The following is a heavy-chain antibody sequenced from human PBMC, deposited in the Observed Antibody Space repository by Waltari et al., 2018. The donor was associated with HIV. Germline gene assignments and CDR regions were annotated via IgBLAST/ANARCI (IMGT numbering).Heavy chain of an antibody. Sequence: EVQLVESGGGLVQPGGSLRLSCAASGFTFSSYWMHWVRQAPGKGLVLVSRINSGGSSTSYADSVKGRFTISRDNAKNTLDLQMNSLRAEDTAVYYCARLGYVWGSYRSPRAFDIWGQGTMVTVSS. CDR2: INSGGSST. D-gene: IGHD3-16*02. J-gene: IGHJ3*02. CDR1: GFTFSSYW. V-gene: IGHV3-74*01. CDR3: ARLGYVWGSYRSPRAFDI.